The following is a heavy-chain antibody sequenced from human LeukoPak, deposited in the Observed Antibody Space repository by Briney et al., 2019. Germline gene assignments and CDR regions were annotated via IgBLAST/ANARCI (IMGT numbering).Heavy chain of an antibody. Sequence: PGGSLRLSCAASGFTFSSYAMSWVRQAPGKGLEWVSAIGGSGGSTYYADSVKGRFTISGDNSKNTLYLQMNSLRAEDTAVYYCAKMPSRVPAAKVPYYFDYWGQGTLVTVSS. J-gene: IGHJ4*02. CDR2: IGGSGGST. V-gene: IGHV3-23*01. CDR3: AKMPSRVPAAKVPYYFDY. D-gene: IGHD2-2*01. CDR1: GFTFSSYA.